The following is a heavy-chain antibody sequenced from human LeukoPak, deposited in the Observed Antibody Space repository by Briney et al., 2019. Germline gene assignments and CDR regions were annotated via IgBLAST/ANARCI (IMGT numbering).Heavy chain of an antibody. V-gene: IGHV4-61*02. CDR3: ARLVRGIPVLYNWFDP. CDR1: GGSISSGSHY. CDR2: IYTSGST. Sequence: SQTLSLTCTVSGGSISSGSHYWSWIRQPAGKGLEWIGRIYTSGSTNYNPSLKSRVTISVDTSKNQFSLKLSSVTAADTAVYYCARLVRGIPVLYNWFDPWGQGTLVTVSS. D-gene: IGHD3-10*01. J-gene: IGHJ5*02.